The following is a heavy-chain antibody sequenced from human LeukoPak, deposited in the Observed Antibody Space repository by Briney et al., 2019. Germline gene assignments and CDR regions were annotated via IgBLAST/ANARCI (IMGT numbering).Heavy chain of an antibody. V-gene: IGHV3-23*01. Sequence: GGSLRLSCAASGFAFSSYAMSWVRQAPGKGLEWVSAISGSGGSTYYADSVKGRFTISRDNSKNTLYLQMNSLRAEDTAVYYCAKGPSYLGSGYWGQGTLVTVSS. J-gene: IGHJ4*02. CDR2: ISGSGGST. D-gene: IGHD3-16*01. CDR3: AKGPSYLGSGY. CDR1: GFAFSSYA.